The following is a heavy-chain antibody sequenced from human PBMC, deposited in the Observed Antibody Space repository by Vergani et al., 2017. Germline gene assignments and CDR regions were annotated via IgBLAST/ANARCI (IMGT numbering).Heavy chain of an antibody. CDR1: GFTFSACS. CDR2: IGVSDNSI. D-gene: IGHD4-11*01. V-gene: IGHV3-48*01. J-gene: IGHJ4*02. Sequence: DVRLVESGGGVVQPGGSLRLSCAASGFTFSACSMNWVRQTPGKGLEWISYIGVSDNSIYYADSVMGRFAISRDNARNLLFLQMNSLRADDSALYFCVRDPDYSTFDSWGQGTLVTVS. CDR3: VRDPDYSTFDS.